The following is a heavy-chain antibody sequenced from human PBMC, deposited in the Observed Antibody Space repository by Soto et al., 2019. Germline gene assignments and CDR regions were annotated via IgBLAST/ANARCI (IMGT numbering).Heavy chain of an antibody. CDR3: AKSAMVRGGGWFDP. Sequence: EVQLLESGGGLVQPGGSLRLSCAASGFTFSSDAMNWVRQAPGKGLEWVSDISGSGGITYYADPVKGRFTISRDNSKNTLYLQMNSLRAEATAVYYCAKSAMVRGGGWFDPWGQGTLVTVSS. J-gene: IGHJ5*02. V-gene: IGHV3-23*01. CDR1: GFTFSSDA. D-gene: IGHD3-10*01. CDR2: ISGSGGIT.